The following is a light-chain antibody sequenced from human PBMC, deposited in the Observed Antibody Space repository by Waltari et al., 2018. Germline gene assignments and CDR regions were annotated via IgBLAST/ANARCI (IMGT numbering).Light chain of an antibody. CDR1: KLGDKY. V-gene: IGLV3-1*01. J-gene: IGLJ2*01. Sequence: SYELTQPPSVSVSPGQTASITCSGDKLGDKYASWYQQKPGQSPVVVIYQNNKRPSGCPGRFAGSNSGNPATLTISGTQAMDEADYYCQAWDSSTAHVVFGGGTKLTVL. CDR3: QAWDSSTAHVV. CDR2: QNN.